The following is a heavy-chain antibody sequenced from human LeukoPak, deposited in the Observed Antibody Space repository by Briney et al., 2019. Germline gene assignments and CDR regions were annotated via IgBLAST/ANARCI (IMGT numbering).Heavy chain of an antibody. V-gene: IGHV4-39*01. D-gene: IGHD2-2*01. CDR1: GGSISSSSDY. CDR3: ARDCTSTTCYLDGALDP. Sequence: PSETLSLTCTVSGGSISSSSDYCGWSRQPPGKRLEWIVCIYYSVSTYYKPSLKSRVTISVDTSKNQFSLKLSSVTAADTAVYCCARDCTSTTCYLDGALDPWGQGIPVTVSS. J-gene: IGHJ5*02. CDR2: IYYSVST.